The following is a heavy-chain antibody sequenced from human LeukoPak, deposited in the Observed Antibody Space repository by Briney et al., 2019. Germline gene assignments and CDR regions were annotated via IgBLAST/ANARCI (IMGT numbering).Heavy chain of an antibody. Sequence: PGGSLRLSCAASGFTFSSYSMNWVRQAPGKGLEWVSSISTSSTYIYYADSVKGRFTISRDNAKNSLYLQMNSLRAEDTAVYYSARDPPFIIGTTFFDYWGQGTLVTVSS. CDR2: ISTSSTYI. D-gene: IGHD1-20*01. CDR3: ARDPPFIIGTTFFDY. J-gene: IGHJ4*02. CDR1: GFTFSSYS. V-gene: IGHV3-21*01.